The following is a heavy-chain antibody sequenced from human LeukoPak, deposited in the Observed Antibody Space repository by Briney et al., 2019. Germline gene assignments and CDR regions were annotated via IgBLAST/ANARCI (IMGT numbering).Heavy chain of an antibody. CDR2: INHSGST. CDR3: ARGLRSMDGDLTHSFDP. Sequence: SETLSLTCAVYGGSFSGYYWSWIRQPPGKGLEWIGEINHSGSTNYNPSLKSRVTISVDTSKNQFSLKLSSVTAADTAVYYCARGLRSMDGDLTHSFDPWGQGTLVTVSS. V-gene: IGHV4-34*01. CDR1: GGSFSGYY. J-gene: IGHJ5*02. D-gene: IGHD4-17*01.